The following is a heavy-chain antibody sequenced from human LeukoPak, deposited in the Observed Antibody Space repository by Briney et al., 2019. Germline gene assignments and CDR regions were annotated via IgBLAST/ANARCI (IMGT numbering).Heavy chain of an antibody. CDR2: IERDGSEK. V-gene: IGHV3-7*01. D-gene: IGHD5-18*01. CDR3: ARDGYSFGHDFDY. J-gene: IGHJ4*02. Sequence: GGSLRLSCAASGFIFNTYWMTWVRQTPGKGLEWVASIERDGSEKYYVDSVKGRFTISRDNAENTLYLQMNSLRAEDTAVYYCARDGYSFGHDFDYWGQGTLVTVSS. CDR1: GFIFNTYW.